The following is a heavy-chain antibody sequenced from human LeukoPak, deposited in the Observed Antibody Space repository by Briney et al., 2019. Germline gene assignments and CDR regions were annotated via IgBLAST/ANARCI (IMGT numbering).Heavy chain of an antibody. CDR1: GFTFSSYA. D-gene: IGHD4-17*01. J-gene: IGHJ5*02. Sequence: PGGSLRPSCAASGFTFSSYAMHWVRQAPGKGLEWVAVISYDGSNKYYADSVKGRFTISRDNSKNTLYLQMNSLRAEDTAVYYCARALPPTVTTYWFDPWGQGTLVTVSS. CDR2: ISYDGSNK. V-gene: IGHV3-30*04. CDR3: ARALPPTVTTYWFDP.